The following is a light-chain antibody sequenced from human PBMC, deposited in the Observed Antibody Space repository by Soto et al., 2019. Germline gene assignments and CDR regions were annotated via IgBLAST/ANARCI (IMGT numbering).Light chain of an antibody. CDR3: GSWDSSLSAYV. CDR2: DDD. CDR1: SSNIGGNS. J-gene: IGLJ1*01. Sequence: QSVLTQPPSVSAAPGQKVTISCSGSSSNIGGNSVSWYQQLPGTAPKLLIYDDDKRPSGIPDRFSGSKSGTSATLGITGFQTGDEADYYCGSWDSSLSAYVFAMGTKVTVL. V-gene: IGLV1-51*01.